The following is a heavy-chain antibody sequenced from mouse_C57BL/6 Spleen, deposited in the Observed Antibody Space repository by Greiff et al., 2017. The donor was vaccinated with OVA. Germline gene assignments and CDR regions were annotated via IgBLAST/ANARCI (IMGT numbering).Heavy chain of an antibody. V-gene: IGHV1-64*01. D-gene: IGHD2-4*01. CDR3: ARSSELRRGYYYAMDY. J-gene: IGHJ4*01. CDR2: IHPNSGST. Sequence: QVQLQQPGAELVKPGASVKLSCKASGYTFTSYWMHWVKQRPGQGLEWIGMIHPNSGSTNYNEKFKSKATLTVDKSSSTAYMQLSSLTSEDYAVYYGARSSELRRGYYYAMDYWGQGTSVTVSS. CDR1: GYTFTSYW.